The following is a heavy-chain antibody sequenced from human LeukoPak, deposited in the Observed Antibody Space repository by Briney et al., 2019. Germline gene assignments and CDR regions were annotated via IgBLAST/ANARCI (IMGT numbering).Heavy chain of an antibody. CDR2: ISDSGGST. V-gene: IGHV3-23*01. J-gene: IGHJ4*02. CDR1: GITFSSYA. CDR3: AKGPLLWD. Sequence: PGGSLRLSCAASGITFSSYAMTWVRQAPGKGLEWVSGISDSGGSTYYADSVKGRFTISRDNSKNTLYLQMNSLRAEDTAVYYCAKGPLLWDWGQGTLVTVSS. D-gene: IGHD2/OR15-2a*01.